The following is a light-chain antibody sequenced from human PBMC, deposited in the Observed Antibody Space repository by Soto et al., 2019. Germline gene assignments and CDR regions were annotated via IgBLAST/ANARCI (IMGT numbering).Light chain of an antibody. CDR3: CSYVTTPEI. CDR2: DGT. J-gene: IGLJ1*01. Sequence: QSVLAQPRSVSGSPGQLLTISCTGTSSDVDDYRYVSWYQQYPGKAPKLVICDGTKRPSGVPDRFSGSNSGNTASLTISGLQAEDEADYYCCSYVTTPEIFGTGTKV. CDR1: SSDVDDYRY. V-gene: IGLV2-11*01.